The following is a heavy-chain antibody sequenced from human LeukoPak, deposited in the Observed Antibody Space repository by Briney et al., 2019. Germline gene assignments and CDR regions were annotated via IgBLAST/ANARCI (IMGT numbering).Heavy chain of an antibody. CDR1: GFTFSNYW. D-gene: IGHD2-8*01. V-gene: IGHV3-74*01. CDR2: INSDGSST. Sequence: GGSLRLSCAASGFTFSNYWMNWVRQAPGKGLVWVSHINSDGSSTTYADSVKGRFTISRDNAGNTLYLQMDSLRAEDTAVYYCARDRMVGYYHYGMDVWGQGTTVSVSS. J-gene: IGHJ6*02. CDR3: ARDRMVGYYHYGMDV.